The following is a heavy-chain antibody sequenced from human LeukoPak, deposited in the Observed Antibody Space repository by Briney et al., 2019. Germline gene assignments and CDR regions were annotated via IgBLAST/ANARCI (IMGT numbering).Heavy chain of an antibody. CDR1: SDSLGSFY. CDR3: ARAGAGAGTRY. Sequence: PSETLSLTCSVSSDSLGSFYWSWLRQPPGKGLEWIGHVSYSGDTNYNPSLKSRVTLSVDTSKNQFSLSLISVTAADTAVYYCARAGAGAGTRYWGQGTLVTVSS. CDR2: VSYSGDT. J-gene: IGHJ4*02. D-gene: IGHD6-19*01. V-gene: IGHV4-59*08.